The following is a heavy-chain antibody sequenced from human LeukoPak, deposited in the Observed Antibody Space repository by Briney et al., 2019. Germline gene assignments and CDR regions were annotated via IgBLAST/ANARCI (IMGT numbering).Heavy chain of an antibody. Sequence: ASVKVSCKASGYTFTGYYMHWVRQAPGQGLEWMGWINPNSGGTNYAQKLQGRVTMTTDTSTSTAYMELRSLRSDDTAVYYCARGGWELLSHHFDYWGQGTLVTVSS. CDR3: ARGGWELLSHHFDY. CDR1: GYTFTGYY. CDR2: INPNSGGT. J-gene: IGHJ4*02. D-gene: IGHD1-26*01. V-gene: IGHV1-2*02.